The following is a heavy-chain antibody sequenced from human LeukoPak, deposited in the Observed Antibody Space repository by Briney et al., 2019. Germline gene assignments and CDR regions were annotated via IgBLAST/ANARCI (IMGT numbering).Heavy chain of an antibody. CDR2: INPNSGGT. CDR3: ATYCRGGSCYFD. V-gene: IGHV1-2*02. D-gene: IGHD2-15*01. J-gene: IGHJ4*02. CDR1: GYTFTGYH. Sequence: ASVKVSCKASGYTFTGYHMHWVRQAPGLGLEWMGWINPNSGGTNYAQKFEGRVTMTRDTSISTAYMELSSLRSDDTAVYYCATYCRGGSCYFDWGQGALVTVSS.